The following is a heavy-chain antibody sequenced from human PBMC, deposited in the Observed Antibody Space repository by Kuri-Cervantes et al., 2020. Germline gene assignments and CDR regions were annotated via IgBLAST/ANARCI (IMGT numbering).Heavy chain of an antibody. Sequence: SETLSLTCTVSGGSISSSSYYWGWIRQPPGKGLEWIGSIYYSGSTHYNPSLKSRVTISVDTSKNQFSLKLSSVTAADTAVYYCARRGNSGWFQYFDYWGQGTLVTVSS. CDR1: GGSISSSSYY. J-gene: IGHJ4*02. CDR3: ARRGNSGWFQYFDY. D-gene: IGHD6-19*01. CDR2: IYYSGST. V-gene: IGHV4-39*07.